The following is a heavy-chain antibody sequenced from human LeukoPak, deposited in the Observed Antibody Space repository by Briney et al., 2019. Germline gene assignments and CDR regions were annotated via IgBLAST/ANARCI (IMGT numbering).Heavy chain of an antibody. CDR3: ARDLGGEVVTAITDY. J-gene: IGHJ4*02. CDR2: ISISSSYI. V-gene: IGHV3-21*01. CDR1: GFTFSRYS. D-gene: IGHD2-21*02. Sequence: GGSLCLSCAASGFTFSRYSMNWVRHAPGKGLEWDSSISISSSYISYADSVKVRFTISRDNSKNSLYLQMNSLRAEDTAVYYCARDLGGEVVTAITDYWGQGTLVTVSS.